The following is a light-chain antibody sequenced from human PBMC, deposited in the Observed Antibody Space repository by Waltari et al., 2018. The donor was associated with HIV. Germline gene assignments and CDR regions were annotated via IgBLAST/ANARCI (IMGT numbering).Light chain of an antibody. V-gene: IGLV3-19*01. CDR2: GKN. J-gene: IGLJ3*02. Sequence: SSELTQDHAVSVALGQTVRITCPGDSLRNYYACWYQQKPGQVPVLVIYGKNNRPSGIPDRFAGSSSGNTASCTITGTQAEDEADYYCNSRDSSGYHLVFGGGTRLTVL. CDR1: SLRNYY. CDR3: NSRDSSGYHLV.